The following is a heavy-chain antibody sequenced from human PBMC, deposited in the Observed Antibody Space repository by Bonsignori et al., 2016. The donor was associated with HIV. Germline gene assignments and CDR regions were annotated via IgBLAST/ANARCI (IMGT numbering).Heavy chain of an antibody. CDR3: ARVGYCSGGSCSVFDY. V-gene: IGHV3-21*01. D-gene: IGHD2-15*01. Sequence: WIRQPPGKGLEWVSSISSSSSYIYYADSVKGRFTISRDNAKNSLYLQMNSLRAEDTAVYYCARVGYCSGGSCSVFDYWGQGTLVTVSS. CDR2: ISSSSSYI. J-gene: IGHJ4*02.